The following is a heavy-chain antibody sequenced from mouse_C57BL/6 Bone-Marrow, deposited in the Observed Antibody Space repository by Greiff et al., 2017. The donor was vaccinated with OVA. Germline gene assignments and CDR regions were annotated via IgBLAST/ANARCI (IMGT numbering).Heavy chain of an antibody. CDR3: ARMGLYGRYAMDY. CDR2: IWSGGST. J-gene: IGHJ4*01. Sequence: QVQLQQSGPGLVQPSQSLSITCTVSGFSLTSYGVHWVRQSPGTGLEWLGVIWSGGSTDYNAAFISRLSISKDNSKSQVFFKMNSLQADDTAIYYCARMGLYGRYAMDYWGQGTSVTVSS. V-gene: IGHV2-2*01. D-gene: IGHD1-1*01. CDR1: GFSLTSYG.